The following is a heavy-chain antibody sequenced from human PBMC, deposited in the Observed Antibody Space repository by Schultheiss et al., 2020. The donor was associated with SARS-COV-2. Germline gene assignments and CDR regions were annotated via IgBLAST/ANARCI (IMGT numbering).Heavy chain of an antibody. V-gene: IGHV4-59*12. CDR2: IYYSGNT. J-gene: IGHJ6*02. CDR1: GGSISSYY. CDR3: ARWPSTGGTNGVGNKYYYGMDV. D-gene: IGHD2-8*01. Sequence: SETLSLTCTVSGGSISSYYWSWIRQPPGKGLEWIGYIYYSGNTKFNPSLHSRVTMSVDTSNNRFSLKLSSVTAADTAVYYCARWPSTGGTNGVGNKYYYGMDVWGQGTTVTVSS.